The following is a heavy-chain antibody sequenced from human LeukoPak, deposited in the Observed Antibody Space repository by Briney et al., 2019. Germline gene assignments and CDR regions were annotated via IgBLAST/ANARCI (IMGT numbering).Heavy chain of an antibody. CDR2: ISYDGTNK. CDR1: GFTFSNYP. CDR3: ARVEWPDFRYWYFDL. Sequence: GESLRLSCAASGFTFSNYPMHWVRQAPGKGLEWVAGISYDGTNKYYADSVKGRFTISRDNSKNTLYVQMNSLRADDTAIYYCARVEWPDFRYWYFDLWGRGTLVTVSS. V-gene: IGHV3-30-3*01. D-gene: IGHD3-3*01. J-gene: IGHJ2*01.